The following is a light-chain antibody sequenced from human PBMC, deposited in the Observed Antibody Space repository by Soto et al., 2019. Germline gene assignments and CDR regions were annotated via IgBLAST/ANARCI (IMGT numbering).Light chain of an antibody. CDR1: QTIGDW. J-gene: IGKJ1*01. Sequence: DIQMTQSPSTLPASVGDRVTITCRASQTIGDWLAWYQQKPGKVPKLLIYKASTLEGGVPSRFSGSGSGTEFTLPISSLQPDDVATYYCQQSHFYWTFGQGTKVEIK. CDR3: QQSHFYWT. V-gene: IGKV1-5*03. CDR2: KAS.